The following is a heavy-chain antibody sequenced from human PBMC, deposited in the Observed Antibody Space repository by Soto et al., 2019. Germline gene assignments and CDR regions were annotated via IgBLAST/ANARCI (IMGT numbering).Heavy chain of an antibody. Sequence: EVQLLESGGGLVQPGGSLRLSCAASGFTFSSYGMSWVRPAPGKGLEWVSAISGSGGGRYYVDSVMGRFTISRDNSKNTLYRDMNSLRAEDTAVYYCAKVFVVVVPAATPRRGYWGQGTLVTFAS. V-gene: IGHV3-23*01. D-gene: IGHD2-2*02. J-gene: IGHJ4*02. CDR1: GFTFSSYG. CDR3: AKVFVVVVPAATPRRGY. CDR2: ISGSGGGR.